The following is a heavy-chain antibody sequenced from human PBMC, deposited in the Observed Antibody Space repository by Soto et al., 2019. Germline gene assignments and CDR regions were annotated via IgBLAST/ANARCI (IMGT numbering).Heavy chain of an antibody. J-gene: IGHJ4*02. CDR3: AIVTAETAYHYFDF. D-gene: IGHD1-1*01. Sequence: PGESLKISCKGSGYKFTNYWLSWVRQTPGKGLEWMGRIDPSDSYINYSPSFRGHVTISIDESISTAHLQWSSLEASDTATYYCAIVTAETAYHYFDFWGQGTLVTVSS. CDR1: GYKFTNYW. V-gene: IGHV5-10-1*01. CDR2: IDPSDSYI.